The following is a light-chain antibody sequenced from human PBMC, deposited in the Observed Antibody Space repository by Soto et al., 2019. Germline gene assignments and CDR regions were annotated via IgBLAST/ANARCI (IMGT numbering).Light chain of an antibody. CDR2: DAS. CDR3: QQRSNGPQT. CDR1: QSVSSY. J-gene: IGKJ1*01. Sequence: EIVLTQSPATLSLSPGERATLSCRASQSVSSYLAWYQQKPGQAPRLLIYDASNRATGIPARFSGSGSGTDFTLTISSLEPEYVSVYYCQQRSNGPQTFGQGTKVDIK. V-gene: IGKV3-11*01.